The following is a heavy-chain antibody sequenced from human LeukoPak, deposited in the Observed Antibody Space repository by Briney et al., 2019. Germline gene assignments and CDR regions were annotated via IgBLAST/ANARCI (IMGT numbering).Heavy chain of an antibody. Sequence: GGSLRLSCAASGFTFSSYGMHWVRQAPGKGLEWVAVISYDGSNKYYADSVKGRFTISRDNSKNTLYLQMNSLRAEDTAVYYCANCPGGCTNILGYMDVWGEGTTVTVSS. CDR1: GFTFSSYG. CDR2: ISYDGSNK. D-gene: IGHD2-8*01. CDR3: ANCPGGCTNILGYMDV. J-gene: IGHJ6*03. V-gene: IGHV3-30*18.